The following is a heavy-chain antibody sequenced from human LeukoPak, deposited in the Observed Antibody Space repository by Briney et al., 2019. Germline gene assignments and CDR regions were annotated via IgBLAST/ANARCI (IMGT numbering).Heavy chain of an antibody. V-gene: IGHV3-48*01. CDR2: ISSSSSTI. CDR1: GFTFSSYS. CDR3: ARATYNWNDASAYATH. D-gene: IGHD1-1*01. Sequence: PGGSLRLSCAASGFTFSSYSMNWVRQAPGKGLEWVSYISSSSSTIYYADSVKGRFTISRDNAKNSLYLQMNSLRAEDTAVYYCARATYNWNDASAYATHWGQGTLVTVSS. J-gene: IGHJ4*01.